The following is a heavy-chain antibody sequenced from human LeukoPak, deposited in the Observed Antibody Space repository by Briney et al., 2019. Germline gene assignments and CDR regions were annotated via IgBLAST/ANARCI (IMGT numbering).Heavy chain of an antibody. CDR3: ATGSGNYYNRAFDY. J-gene: IGHJ4*02. V-gene: IGHV4-59*01. CDR1: GGSISSYY. Sequence: SETLSLTCTVSGGSISSYYWSWVRQPPEKGLEWIGYIYYSGSTNYNPSLKSRVTISVDTSKSQFSLKLSSVTAADTAVYYCATGSGNYYNRAFDYWGQGTLVTVSS. D-gene: IGHD3-10*01. CDR2: IYYSGST.